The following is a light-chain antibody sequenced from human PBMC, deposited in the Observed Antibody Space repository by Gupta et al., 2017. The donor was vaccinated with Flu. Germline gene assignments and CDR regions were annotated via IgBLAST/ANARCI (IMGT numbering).Light chain of an antibody. CDR3: QQSYSIPWT. V-gene: IGKV1-39*01. CDR1: QSVTSH. J-gene: IGKJ1*01. CDR2: AAS. Sequence: IHLTHPPSSLSASVGDSVTITCRASQSVTSHLTWYQHKPGKAPKLLIYAASILQSGVPSRFSGSGSGTDFTLTIRSLQPEDFATYYCQQSYSIPWTFGQGTKVEIK.